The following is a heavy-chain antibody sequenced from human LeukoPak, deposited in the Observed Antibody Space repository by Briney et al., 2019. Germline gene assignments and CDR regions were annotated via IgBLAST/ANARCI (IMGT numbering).Heavy chain of an antibody. CDR3: ARDRPIVVVTAIPNY. V-gene: IGHV3-30-3*01. CDR2: ISYDGSNK. D-gene: IGHD2-21*02. Sequence: PGGSLRLSCAASGFTFSSYAMHWVRQAPGKGLEWVAVISYDGSNKYYADSVEGRFTISRDNSKNTLYLQMNSLRAEDTAVYYCARDRPIVVVTAIPNYWGQGTLVTVSS. CDR1: GFTFSSYA. J-gene: IGHJ4*02.